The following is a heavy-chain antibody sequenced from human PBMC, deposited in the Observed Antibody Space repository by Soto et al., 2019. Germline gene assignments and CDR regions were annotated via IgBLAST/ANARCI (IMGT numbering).Heavy chain of an antibody. D-gene: IGHD3-10*01. CDR2: INPSGGST. V-gene: IGHV1-46*03. J-gene: IGHJ4*02. CDR1: GYIFTNYY. CDR3: ARAIIRPYYFDY. Sequence: ASVKVSCKASGYIFTNYYMHWVRQAPGQGLEWMGIINPSGGSTSYAQHFQGRVTMTRDTSTSTVYMELSSLRSEDTAVYYCARAIIRPYYFDYWCQGALVTVSS.